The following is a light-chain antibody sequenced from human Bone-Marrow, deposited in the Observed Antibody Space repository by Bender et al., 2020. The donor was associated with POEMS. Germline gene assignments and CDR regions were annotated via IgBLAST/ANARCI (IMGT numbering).Light chain of an antibody. Sequence: QSALTQPASVSGSPGQSITISCTGSSSDVGSYNLVSWYQQHPGKAPKLMLYQGSERASGVSNRFSGSKSGNTASLTISGLQAEDEADYYCASYAGSNIFVFGTGTKVTVV. CDR3: ASYAGSNIFV. J-gene: IGLJ1*01. V-gene: IGLV2-23*01. CDR2: QGS. CDR1: SSDVGSYNL.